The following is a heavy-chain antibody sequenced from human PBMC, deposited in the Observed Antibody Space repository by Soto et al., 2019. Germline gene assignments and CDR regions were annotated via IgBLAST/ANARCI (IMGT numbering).Heavy chain of an antibody. Sequence: QLQLQESGPGLVKPSETLSLTCTVSGGSISSSSYYWGWIRQPPGKGLEWIGSIYYSGSTYYNPSLKSRVTISVDTSKNQFSLKLSSVTAADTAVYYCARHQYGPVVPAATNWFDPWGQGTLVTVSS. V-gene: IGHV4-39*01. D-gene: IGHD2-2*01. J-gene: IGHJ5*02. CDR2: IYYSGST. CDR1: GGSISSSSYY. CDR3: ARHQYGPVVPAATNWFDP.